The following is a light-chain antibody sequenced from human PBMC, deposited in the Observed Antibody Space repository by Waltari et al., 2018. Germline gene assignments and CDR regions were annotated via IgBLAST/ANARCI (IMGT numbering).Light chain of an antibody. CDR2: EVD. V-gene: IGLV2-23*02. J-gene: IGLJ3*02. CDR3: CSYAGRSTWV. Sequence: QSALTQPASVSGSPGQSITISCTGTNSALGSYNLVSWYQQYPGKAPKVMIYEVDKRPSGVSNRFSGSKAGKTASLTISGLQAEDEADYYCCSYAGRSTWVFGGGTKLTVL. CDR1: NSALGSYNL.